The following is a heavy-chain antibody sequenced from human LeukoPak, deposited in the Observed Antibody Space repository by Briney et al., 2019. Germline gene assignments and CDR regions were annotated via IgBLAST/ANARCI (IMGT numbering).Heavy chain of an antibody. D-gene: IGHD3-22*01. CDR2: IYYSGST. CDR1: GGSISSGGYY. J-gene: IGHJ4*02. CDR3: ARVDYYDSSGYYFDY. Sequence: SETLSFTCTVSGGSISSGGYYWSWIRQHPGKGLEWIGYIYYSGSTYYNPSLKSRVTISVDTSKNQFSLKLSSVTAADTAVYYCARVDYYDSSGYYFDYWGQGTLVTVSS. V-gene: IGHV4-31*03.